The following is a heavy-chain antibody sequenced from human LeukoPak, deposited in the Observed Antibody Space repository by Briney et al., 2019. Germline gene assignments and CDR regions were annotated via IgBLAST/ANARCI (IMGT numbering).Heavy chain of an antibody. CDR2: TRSKAYGETA. CDR1: GFTFGDYA. V-gene: IGHV3-49*03. J-gene: IGHJ4*02. Sequence: GGSLRLSCTASGFTFGDYAMSWIRQAPGKGLEWVGFTRSKAYGETADYAASVKGRFTISRDDTKAIAYLQMNSLKTEDTAVYHCTRDRGAYNLYDYWGQGTLVTVSS. CDR3: TRDRGAYNLYDY. D-gene: IGHD1-1*01.